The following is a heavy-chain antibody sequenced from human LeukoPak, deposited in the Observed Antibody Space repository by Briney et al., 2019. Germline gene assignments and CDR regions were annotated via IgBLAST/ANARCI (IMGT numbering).Heavy chain of an antibody. CDR3: VKGRISEDGLDF. V-gene: IGHV3-23*01. Sequence: GGSLRLSCAASGFTFSRSAMTWVRQTPGKGLDWVSSISSSGNTYYADSVRGRFTISRDNSKNMLYLQMNSLRAEDTAVYYCVKGRISEDGLDFWGQGTLVTVSS. J-gene: IGHJ4*02. CDR1: GFTFSRSA. D-gene: IGHD6-13*01. CDR2: ISSSGNT.